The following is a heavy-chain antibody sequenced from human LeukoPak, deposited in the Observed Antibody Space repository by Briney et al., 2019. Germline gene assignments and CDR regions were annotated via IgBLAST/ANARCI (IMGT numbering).Heavy chain of an antibody. CDR3: ARLSTPNLYYFDY. Sequence: VASVKVSCMASGYXFTGYYIHWVRQAPGQGLEWMGWINPNSGVTYYAQKFQGRVSMTRDTSISTAYMEVSRLRSDDSALYYCARLSTPNLYYFDYWGQGTLVTVSS. CDR1: GYXFTGYY. D-gene: IGHD3-16*02. CDR2: INPNSGVT. J-gene: IGHJ4*02. V-gene: IGHV1-2*02.